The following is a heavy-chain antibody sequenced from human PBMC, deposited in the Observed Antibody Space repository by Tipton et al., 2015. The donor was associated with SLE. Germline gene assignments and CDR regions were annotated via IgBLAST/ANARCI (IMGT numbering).Heavy chain of an antibody. D-gene: IGHD5-24*01. CDR2: VNSGEST. CDR3: ARPFPVELATTDDR. J-gene: IGHJ4*01. CDR1: GGSISSSNYY. V-gene: IGHV4-39*01. Sequence: GLVKPSETLSLTCTVSGGSISSSNYYWGWIRQPPGKGLEWIGSVNSGESTYYNPSLKSRVTISVDTSKNQFSLKLRSVTAADTAVYYCARPFPVELATTDDRWGQGTLVTVSS.